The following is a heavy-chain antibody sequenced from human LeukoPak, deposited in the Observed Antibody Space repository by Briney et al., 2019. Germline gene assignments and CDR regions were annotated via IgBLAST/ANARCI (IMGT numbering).Heavy chain of an antibody. CDR3: ARTQNGYCSGGSCYPFDY. J-gene: IGHJ4*02. CDR1: GYTFTGYY. CDR2: INPSGGST. Sequence: GASVKVSCKASGYTFTGYYMHWVRQAPGQGLEWMGIINPSGGSTSYAQKFQGRVTMTRDTSTSTVYMELSSLRSEDTAVYYCARTQNGYCSGGSCYPFDYWGQGTLVTVSS. V-gene: IGHV1-46*01. D-gene: IGHD2-15*01.